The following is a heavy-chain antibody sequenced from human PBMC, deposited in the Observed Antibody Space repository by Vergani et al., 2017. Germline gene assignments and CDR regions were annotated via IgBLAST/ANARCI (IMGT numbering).Heavy chain of an antibody. D-gene: IGHD3-9*01. CDR1: GYTFSKYY. V-gene: IGHV1-46*03. Sequence: QVQVVQSGADVKTSGASVNVPCKTSGYTFSKYYMHWVRQAPGQGLEWMGIINPSGGHTNYAQKFQGGVTMTRDTSTSTVYMELSSLRYEDTAIYYCARGDYGILTGYRYWGQGTLVTVSA. CDR3: ARGDYGILTGYRY. CDR2: INPSGGHT. J-gene: IGHJ4*02.